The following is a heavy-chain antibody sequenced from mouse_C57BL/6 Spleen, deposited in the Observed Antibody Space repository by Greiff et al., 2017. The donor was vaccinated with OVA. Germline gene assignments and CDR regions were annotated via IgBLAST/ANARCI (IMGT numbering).Heavy chain of an antibody. V-gene: IGHV5-9*01. J-gene: IGHJ2*01. Sequence: EVQGVESGGGLVKPGGSLKLSCAASGFTFSSYTMSWVRQTPEKRLEWVATISGGGGNTYYPDSVKGRFTISRDNAKNTLYLQMSSLRSEDTALYYCARQPDGYYLDYWGQGTTLTVSS. CDR3: ARQPDGYYLDY. CDR1: GFTFSSYT. D-gene: IGHD2-3*01. CDR2: ISGGGGNT.